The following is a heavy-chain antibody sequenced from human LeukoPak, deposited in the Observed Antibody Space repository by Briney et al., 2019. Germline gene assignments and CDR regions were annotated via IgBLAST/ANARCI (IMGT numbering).Heavy chain of an antibody. V-gene: IGHV1-69*04. CDR1: GGTFSSYA. D-gene: IGHD3-22*01. CDR2: IIPILGIA. J-gene: IGHJ6*02. CDR3: PRDPYDSSGSHYYYGMDV. Sequence: ASVKVSCKASGGTFSSYAMSWVRQAPGQGLEWMGRIIPILGIANYAQKFQGRVTITADKSTSTAYMELSSLRSEDTAVYYCPRDPYDSSGSHYYYGMDVWGQGTTVTVSS.